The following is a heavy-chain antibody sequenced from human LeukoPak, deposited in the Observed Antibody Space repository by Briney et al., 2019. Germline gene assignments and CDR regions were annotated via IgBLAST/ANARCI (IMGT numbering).Heavy chain of an antibody. Sequence: GGSLRFSCAASGFSFTTSWMSWVRQAPGKGLEWVASIEQDGSEKYYVDSVKGRFTISRDNAKNSLFLQMNSLRAEDAAVYYCAKGHTSLAPGGQGALVTVSS. CDR2: IEQDGSEK. J-gene: IGHJ4*02. CDR3: AKGHTSLAP. V-gene: IGHV3-7*01. D-gene: IGHD5-18*01. CDR1: GFSFTTSW.